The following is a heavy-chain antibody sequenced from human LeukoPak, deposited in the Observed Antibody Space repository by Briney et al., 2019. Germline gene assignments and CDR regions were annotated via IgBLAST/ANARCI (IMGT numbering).Heavy chain of an antibody. J-gene: IGHJ3*02. D-gene: IGHD5-24*01. CDR3: ARRREMATLVYAFDI. V-gene: IGHV2-5*01. CDR2: IYWNDDK. CDR1: GFSLTTTGVG. Sequence: SGPTLVNPTQTLTLTCTFSGFSLTTTGVGVGWNRQPPGKALEWLALIYWNDDKRYSPSLKSRLTITKDTSKNQVVLTMTNMDPVDTATYYCARRREMATLVYAFDIWGQGTMVTVSS.